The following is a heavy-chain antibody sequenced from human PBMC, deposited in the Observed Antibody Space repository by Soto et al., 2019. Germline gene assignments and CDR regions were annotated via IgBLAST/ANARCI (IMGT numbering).Heavy chain of an antibody. V-gene: IGHV3-66*01. CDR1: GFTVSSNY. J-gene: IGHJ6*03. D-gene: IGHD6-13*01. CDR3: SCKLGLYYYYSMDV. Sequence: EVQLVESGGGLVQPGGSLRLSCAASGFTVSSNYMSWVRQAPGKGLEWVSVIYSGGSTYYADAVKGRFTISRDNSKNRLYLQMNSLRAEDTAVYYCSCKLGLYYYYSMDVLGKGTKVTVSS. CDR2: IYSGGST.